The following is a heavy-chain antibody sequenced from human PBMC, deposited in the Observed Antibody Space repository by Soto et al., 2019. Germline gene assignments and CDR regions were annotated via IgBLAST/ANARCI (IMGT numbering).Heavy chain of an antibody. CDR1: GFTDYY. Sequence: ASVKVSCKASGFTDYYVHWVRQAPGQGLEWMGWINPNTGGTNYAQKFQGWVTMTRDKSIRTAYMELSRLRSDDTAVYYCARVYYVSGSYYNSPPYYGMDVWGQGTTVTVSS. CDR2: INPNTGGT. V-gene: IGHV1-2*04. CDR3: ARVYYVSGSYYNSPPYYGMDV. D-gene: IGHD3-10*01. J-gene: IGHJ6*02.